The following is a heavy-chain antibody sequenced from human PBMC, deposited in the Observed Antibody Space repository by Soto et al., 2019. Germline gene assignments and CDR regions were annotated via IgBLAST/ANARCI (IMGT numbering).Heavy chain of an antibody. CDR2: IYYSGST. J-gene: IGHJ4*02. D-gene: IGHD4-17*01. V-gene: IGHV4-31*03. CDR1: GGSISSGGYY. Sequence: SETLSLTCTVSGGSISSGGYYWSWIRQHPGKGLEWIGYIYYSGSTYYNPSLKSRVTISVDTSKNQFSLKLSSVTAADTAVYYCARKGNYGPVDYWGQGTLVTVSS. CDR3: ARKGNYGPVDY.